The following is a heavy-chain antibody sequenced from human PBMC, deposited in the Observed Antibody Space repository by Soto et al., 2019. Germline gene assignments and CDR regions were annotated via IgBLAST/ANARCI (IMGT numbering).Heavy chain of an antibody. V-gene: IGHV3-53*04. D-gene: IGHD6-19*01. CDR3: ARGFHWLNLDY. CDR1: GFTVSSNY. J-gene: IGHJ4*02. Sequence: EVQLVESGGGLVQPGGSLRLSCAASGFTVSSNYMSWVRQAPGKGLEWVSVIYSGGSTYYADSVKGRFTISRQNSKNTLYLQMNSLRAEDTAVYYCARGFHWLNLDYWGQGTPVTVSS. CDR2: IYSGGST.